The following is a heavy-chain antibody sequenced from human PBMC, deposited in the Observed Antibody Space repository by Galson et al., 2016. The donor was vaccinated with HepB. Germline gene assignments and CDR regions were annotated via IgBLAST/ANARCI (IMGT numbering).Heavy chain of an antibody. D-gene: IGHD7-27*01. Sequence: SLRLSCAASGFTFTDYCMHWVRQALGKGLMWVSRICNGGSPTIYADSVNGRFTISRDNAKNMVYLQMNNLRAEDTALYYCTRLNELGDSWGQGTLVTVSS. V-gene: IGHV3-74*01. J-gene: IGHJ4*02. CDR2: ICNGGSPT. CDR1: GFTFTDYC. CDR3: TRLNELGDS.